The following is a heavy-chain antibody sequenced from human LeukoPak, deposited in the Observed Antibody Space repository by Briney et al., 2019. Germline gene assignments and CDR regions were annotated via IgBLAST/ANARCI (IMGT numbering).Heavy chain of an antibody. CDR2: INHSGST. V-gene: IGHV4-34*01. CDR1: GGSFSDYY. J-gene: IGHJ1*01. Sequence: SETLSLTCAVYGGSFSDYYWSWIRQPPGKGLEWIGEINHSGSTNYNPSLKSRVTISVDTSKNQFSLKLSSVTAADTAVYYCASICGGDCHMGWGQGTLVTVSS. D-gene: IGHD2-21*02. CDR3: ASICGGDCHMG.